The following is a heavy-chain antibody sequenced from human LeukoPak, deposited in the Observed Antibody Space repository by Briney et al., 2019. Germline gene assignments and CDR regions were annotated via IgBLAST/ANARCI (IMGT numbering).Heavy chain of an antibody. CDR2: ISSNGGST. Sequence: GGSLRLSXAASGFTFSSYAMHWVRQAPGKGLEYVSAISSNGGSTYYANSVKGRFTISRDNSKNTLYLQMGSLRAEDMAVYYCARSYCSSTSCYNALTYFDYWGQGTLVTVSS. J-gene: IGHJ4*02. CDR1: GFTFSSYA. CDR3: ARSYCSSTSCYNALTYFDY. D-gene: IGHD2-2*02. V-gene: IGHV3-64*01.